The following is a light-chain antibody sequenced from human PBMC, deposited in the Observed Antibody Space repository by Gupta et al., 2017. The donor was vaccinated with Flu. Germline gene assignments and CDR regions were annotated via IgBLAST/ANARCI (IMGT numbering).Light chain of an antibody. CDR2: KAS. CDR3: QQYNDYSPS. CDR1: QSISTW. J-gene: IGKJ1*01. V-gene: IGKV1-5*03. Sequence: PSTLSASVGDRVTISCRATQSISTWLAWYQQKPGKAPKLLIYKASSLESGVPSRFSGSGSGTEFTLTISSLQPDDFATYYCQQYNDYSPSFGQGTKVEIK.